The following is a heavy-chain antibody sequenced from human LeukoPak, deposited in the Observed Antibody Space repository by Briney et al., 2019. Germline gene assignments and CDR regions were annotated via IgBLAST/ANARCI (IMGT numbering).Heavy chain of an antibody. CDR2: IYYSGST. CDR1: GGSISSSSYY. J-gene: IGHJ4*02. CDR3: VRVLDYYGSGVRDFDY. Sequence: SETLSLTCTVSGGSISSSSYYWGWIRQPPGKGLEWIGSIYYSGSTYYNPSLKSRVTISVDTSKNQFSLKLRSVTAADTAVYYCVRVLDYYGSGVRDFDYWGQGILVTVS. V-gene: IGHV4-39*01. D-gene: IGHD3-10*01.